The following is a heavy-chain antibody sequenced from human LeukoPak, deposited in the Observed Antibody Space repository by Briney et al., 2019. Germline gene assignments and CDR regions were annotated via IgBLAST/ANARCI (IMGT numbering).Heavy chain of an antibody. CDR3: ASSRYGGPGRAFDI. Sequence: ASVKVSCKAPGYTFTGYYMHWVRQATGQGLEWMGWMNPNSGNTGYAQKFQGRVTITRNTSISTAYMELSSLRSEDTAVYYCASSRYGGPGRAFDIWGQGTMVTVSS. CDR2: MNPNSGNT. J-gene: IGHJ3*02. CDR1: GYTFTGYY. D-gene: IGHD4-23*01. V-gene: IGHV1-8*03.